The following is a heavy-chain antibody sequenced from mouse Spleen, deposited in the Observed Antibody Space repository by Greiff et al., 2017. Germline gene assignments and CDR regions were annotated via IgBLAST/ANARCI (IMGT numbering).Heavy chain of an antibody. D-gene: IGHD2-3*01. CDR1: GYTFTSYG. V-gene: IGHV1-81*01. Sequence: VQLQESGAELARPGASVKLSCKASGYTFTSYGISWVKQRTGQGLEWIGEIYPRSGNTYYNEKFKGKATLTADKSSSTAYMELRSLTSEDSAVYFCARDTLDGYLFDYWGQGTTLTVSS. CDR3: ARDTLDGYLFDY. CDR2: IYPRSGNT. J-gene: IGHJ2*01.